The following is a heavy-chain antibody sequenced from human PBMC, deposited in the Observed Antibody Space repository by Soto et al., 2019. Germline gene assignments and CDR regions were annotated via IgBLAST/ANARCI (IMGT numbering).Heavy chain of an antibody. CDR1: GFSFKDYD. CDR3: ARDMYTNYVYYFDL. D-gene: IGHD3-16*01. J-gene: IGHJ5*02. Sequence: GGSLRLSGAASGFSFKDYDLTWMRRTQEKGLEWISTITISGGNASYAASVKGRFPISRDIAHTSLYLQRVGLEAEATALYSCARDMYTNYVYYFDLWGQGTLVTVSS. V-gene: IGHV3-11*01. CDR2: ITISGGNA.